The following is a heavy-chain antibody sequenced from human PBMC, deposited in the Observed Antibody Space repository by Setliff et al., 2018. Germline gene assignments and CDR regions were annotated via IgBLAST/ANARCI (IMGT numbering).Heavy chain of an antibody. CDR2: IIPILGIA. Sequence: SVKVSCKASGGTFSSYAISWVRQAPGQGLEWMGGIIPILGIANYAQKFQGRVTITADKSTSTAYMELSSLRSEDTAVYYCARGAAAGSRTFDYWGQGTRVTGAS. CDR3: ARGAAAGSRTFDY. J-gene: IGHJ4*02. CDR1: GGTFSSYA. V-gene: IGHV1-69*10. D-gene: IGHD6-13*01.